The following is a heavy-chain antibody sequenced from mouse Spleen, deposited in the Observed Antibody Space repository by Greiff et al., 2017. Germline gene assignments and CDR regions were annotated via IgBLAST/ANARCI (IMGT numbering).Heavy chain of an antibody. CDR3: AREIYYDYDGRSWFAY. D-gene: IGHD2-4*01. J-gene: IGHJ3*01. V-gene: IGHV2-6-7*01. Sequence: VQLQESGPGLVAPSQSLSITCTVSGFSLTGYGVNWVRQPPGKGLEWLGMIWGDGSTDYNSALKSRLSISKDNSKSQVFLKMNSLQTDDTARYYCAREIYYDYDGRSWFAYWGQGTLVTVSA. CDR2: IWGDGST. CDR1: GFSLTGYG.